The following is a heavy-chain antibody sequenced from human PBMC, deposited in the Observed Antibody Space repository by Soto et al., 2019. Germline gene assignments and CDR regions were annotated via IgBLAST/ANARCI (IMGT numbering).Heavy chain of an antibody. CDR3: ARGPRLRIAVAGTRWFDP. J-gene: IGHJ5*02. CDR2: INHSGST. CDR1: GGSFSGYY. Sequence: SETLSLTCAVYGGSFSGYYWSWIRQPPGKGLEWIGEINHSGSTNYNPSLKSRVTISVDTSKNQFSPKLSSVTAADTAVYYCARGPRLRIAVAGTRWFDPWGQGTLVTVSS. V-gene: IGHV4-34*01. D-gene: IGHD6-19*01.